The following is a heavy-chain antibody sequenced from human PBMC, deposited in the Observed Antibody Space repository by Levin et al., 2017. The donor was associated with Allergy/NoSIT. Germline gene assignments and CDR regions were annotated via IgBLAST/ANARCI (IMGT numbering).Heavy chain of an antibody. V-gene: IGHV4-31*03. CDR3: AREKTTVTTLAFDI. CDR2: IYYSGST. D-gene: IGHD4-17*01. Sequence: SETLSLTCTVSGGSISSGGYYWSWIRQHPGKGLEWIGYIYYSGSTYYNPSLKSRVTISVDTSKNQFSLKLSSVTAADTAVYYCAREKTTVTTLAFDIWGQGTMVTVSS. J-gene: IGHJ3*02. CDR1: GGSISSGGYY.